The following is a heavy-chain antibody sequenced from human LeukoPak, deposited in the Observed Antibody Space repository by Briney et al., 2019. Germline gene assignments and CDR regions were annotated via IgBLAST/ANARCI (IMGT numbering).Heavy chain of an antibody. CDR2: ISSSSSYI. CDR3: AREGFCSSTSCSLWAFDI. V-gene: IGHV3-21*01. D-gene: IGHD2-2*01. J-gene: IGHJ3*02. CDR1: GFTFSSYS. Sequence: GGSLRLSCAASGFTFSSYSMNWVRQAPGKGLEWVSSISSSSSYIYYADSVKGRFTISRDNAKNSLYLQMNSLRAEDTAVYYCAREGFCSSTSCSLWAFDIWGQGTMVTVSS.